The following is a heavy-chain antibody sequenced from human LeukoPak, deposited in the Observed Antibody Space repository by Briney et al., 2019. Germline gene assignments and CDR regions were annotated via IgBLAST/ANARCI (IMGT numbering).Heavy chain of an antibody. CDR3: ARGEGWYDS. J-gene: IGHJ4*02. D-gene: IGHD1-26*01. Sequence: ASVKVSCKASGGTFSSYAISWVRQAPGQGLEWMGWISAYNGNTNYAENFQDRVTMTTDTATSTAYLDLRSLRPDDTAVYYCARGEGWYDSWGQGTLVTVSS. CDR2: ISAYNGNT. V-gene: IGHV1-18*01. CDR1: GGTFSSYA.